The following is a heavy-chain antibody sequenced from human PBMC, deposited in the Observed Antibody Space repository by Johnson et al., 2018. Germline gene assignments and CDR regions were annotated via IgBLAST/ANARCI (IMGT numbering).Heavy chain of an antibody. J-gene: IGHJ1*01. CDR2: ISDSGDHT. CDR3: AKDEGGSNAGYCQH. V-gene: IGHV3-23*04. Sequence: VRLGESGGYLVEPGGSLRLCCAASGFTFSNYAMTWVRQAPGKGLEWVSAISDSGDHTYYADSVKGRFTISRDDSKNTRYLQMNSLRVDDTALYYCAKDEGGSNAGYCQHWGQGTLVIVSS. D-gene: IGHD3-10*01. CDR1: GFTFSNYA.